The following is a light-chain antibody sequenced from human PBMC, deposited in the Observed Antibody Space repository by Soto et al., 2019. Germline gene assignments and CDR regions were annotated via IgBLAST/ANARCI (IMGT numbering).Light chain of an antibody. CDR2: AAS. CDR3: LHDYNYPLT. J-gene: IGKJ4*01. V-gene: IGKV1-6*01. Sequence: AIQMTQSPSSLSASVGDRVTITCRASQGIRNDLGWYQQKPGKAPKLLIYAASSLQSGVPSRFSGSGSDTDFTLTISSLQPEDFATYYCLHDYNYPLTFGGGTKVEIK. CDR1: QGIRND.